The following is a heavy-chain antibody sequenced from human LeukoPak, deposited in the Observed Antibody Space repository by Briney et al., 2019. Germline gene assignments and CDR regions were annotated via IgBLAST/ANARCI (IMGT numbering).Heavy chain of an antibody. J-gene: IGHJ4*02. CDR1: GFTFSSYA. V-gene: IGHV3-30*02. CDR3: AKRYPNSYANGPFDY. CDR2: IRYDGSNE. Sequence: GRSLRLSCAASGFTFSSYAMHWVRQAPGKGLEWVAFIRYDGSNEYYAVSVKGRFTISRDNSKNTLYLQMTSLRAEDTAVYYCAKRYPNSYANGPFDYWGQGSLVTVSS. D-gene: IGHD5-18*01.